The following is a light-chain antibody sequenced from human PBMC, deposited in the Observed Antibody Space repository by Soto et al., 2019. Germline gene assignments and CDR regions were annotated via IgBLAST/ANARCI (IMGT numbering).Light chain of an antibody. CDR3: MQSTQLPPT. Sequence: DIVMTHYPLSRLVTPGEPASISCRSSQSLLHSNGYNYLDWYLQKPGQSPQLLIYEVSTRVSGVPDRFSGSGSGTDFTLEISRVETDDVGIYYCMQSTQLPPTFGQGTRVEIK. CDR2: EVS. CDR1: QSLLHSNGYNY. J-gene: IGKJ5*01. V-gene: IGKV2D-29*02.